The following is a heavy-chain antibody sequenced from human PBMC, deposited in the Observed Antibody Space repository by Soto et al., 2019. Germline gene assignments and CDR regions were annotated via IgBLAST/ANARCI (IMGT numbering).Heavy chain of an antibody. CDR3: ARGCSGTINCYIIDY. CDR1: GFTFSGHG. Sequence: PGGSLRLSCVGSGFTFSGHGMHWVRQAPGKGLEWVTVISADGSHIKYADAVKGRFTVSRDNSKTALFLQMNSLRAEDTAVYYCARGCSGTINCYIIDYWGQGTLVTVSS. V-gene: IGHV3-30*03. J-gene: IGHJ4*02. CDR2: ISADGSHI. D-gene: IGHD2-15*01.